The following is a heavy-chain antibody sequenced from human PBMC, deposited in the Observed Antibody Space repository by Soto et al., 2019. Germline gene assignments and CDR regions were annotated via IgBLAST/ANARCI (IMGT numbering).Heavy chain of an antibody. CDR1: GGSINKYY. CDR3: ARGLGYYYDLPS. CDR2: IYYSGST. Sequence: SETLSLTCTVSGGSINKYYWSWIRQPPGKGLEWIGYIYYSGSTNYNPSLKSRVTISVDTSKNQFSLKLSSVTAADTAVYYCARGLGYYYDLPSWGQGTLVTVSS. V-gene: IGHV4-59*01. J-gene: IGHJ5*02. D-gene: IGHD3-22*01.